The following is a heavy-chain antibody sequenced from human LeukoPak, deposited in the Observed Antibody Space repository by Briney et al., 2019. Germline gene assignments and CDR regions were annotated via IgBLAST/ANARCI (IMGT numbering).Heavy chain of an antibody. CDR3: ARDWAPRGYSYGLPMDY. CDR1: GFTFSSYA. V-gene: IGHV3-30-3*01. J-gene: IGHJ4*02. Sequence: TGGSLRLSCAASGFTFSSYAMHWVRQAPGKGLEWVAVISYDGNNKYYADSVKGRFTISRDNSKNTLYLQMNSLRAEDTAVYYCARDWAPRGYSYGLPMDYWGQGTLVTVSS. CDR2: ISYDGNNK. D-gene: IGHD5-18*01.